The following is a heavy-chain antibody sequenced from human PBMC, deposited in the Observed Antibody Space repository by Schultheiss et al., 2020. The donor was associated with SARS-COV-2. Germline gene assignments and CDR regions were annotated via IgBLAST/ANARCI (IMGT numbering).Heavy chain of an antibody. CDR1: GFTFSSYA. CDR3: ARDKYGDYDP. Sequence: GGSLRLSCAASGFTFSSYAMSWVRQATGKGLEWVSAIGTAGDPSYPGSVKGRFTISRENAKNSLYLQMNSLRAEDTAVYYCARDKYGDYDPWGQGTLVTVSS. CDR2: IGTAGDP. V-gene: IGHV3-13*05. D-gene: IGHD4-17*01. J-gene: IGHJ5*02.